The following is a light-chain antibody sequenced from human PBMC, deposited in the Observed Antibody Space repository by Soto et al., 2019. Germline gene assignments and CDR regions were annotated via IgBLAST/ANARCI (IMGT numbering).Light chain of an antibody. CDR1: SSDVGGYNY. V-gene: IGLV2-14*01. CDR3: SSYTSSSTPV. CDR2: EVS. Sequence: QSALTQPASVSGSPGQSITISCTGTSSDVGGYNYVSWHQQHPGKAPKLMIYEVSNRPSGVSNRFSGSKSGNTASLTISGLQAEDEADDYCSSYTSSSTPVFGGGTKLTVL. J-gene: IGLJ2*01.